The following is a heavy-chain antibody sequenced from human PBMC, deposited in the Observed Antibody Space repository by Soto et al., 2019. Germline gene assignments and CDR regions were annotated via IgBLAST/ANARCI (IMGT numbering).Heavy chain of an antibody. J-gene: IGHJ4*02. V-gene: IGHV3-9*01. Sequence: GGSLRLSCAASGFTFDDYAMHWVRQAPGKGLEWVSGISWNSGSIGYADSVKGRFTISRDNAKNSLYLQMNSLRAEDTALYYCAKTRGSGWSYFDYWGQGTLVTVSS. CDR2: ISWNSGSI. D-gene: IGHD6-19*01. CDR1: GFTFDDYA. CDR3: AKTRGSGWSYFDY.